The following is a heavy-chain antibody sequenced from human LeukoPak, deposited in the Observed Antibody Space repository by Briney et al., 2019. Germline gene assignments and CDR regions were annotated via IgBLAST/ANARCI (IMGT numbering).Heavy chain of an antibody. D-gene: IGHD3-22*01. CDR2: ISGSGGST. CDR1: GFTFSSYA. J-gene: IGHJ4*02. V-gene: IGHV3-23*01. CDR3: AKDSSYDSSGYYLYYFDY. Sequence: GGSLRLSCAASGFTFSSYAMSWVRQAPGKGLEWVSAISGSGGSTYYADSVKGRFTISRDNSKNTLYLQMNSLRAEDTAVYYCAKDSSYDSSGYYLYYFDYWGQGTLVTVSS.